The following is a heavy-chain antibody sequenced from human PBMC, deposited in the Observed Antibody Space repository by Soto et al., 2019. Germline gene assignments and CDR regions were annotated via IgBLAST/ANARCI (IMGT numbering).Heavy chain of an antibody. CDR2: ISAYNGNT. CDR1: GYTFTSYG. CDR3: ARDLRRVIVVVPAASFGAFDI. D-gene: IGHD2-2*01. J-gene: IGHJ3*02. Sequence: ASVKVSCKASGYTFTSYGISWVRQAPGQGLEWMGWISAYNGNTNYAQKLQGRVTMTTDTSTSTVYMELSSLRSEDTAVYYCARDLRRVIVVVPAASFGAFDIWGQGTMVTVSS. V-gene: IGHV1-18*01.